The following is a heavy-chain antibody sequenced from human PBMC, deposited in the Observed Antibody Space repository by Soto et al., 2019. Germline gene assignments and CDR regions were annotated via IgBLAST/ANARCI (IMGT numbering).Heavy chain of an antibody. D-gene: IGHD2-2*01. J-gene: IGHJ6*03. CDR3: ARETVVVPAAMVFDYYYMDV. Sequence: VGSLRLSCAASGFTFSDYYMSWIRQAPGKGLEWVSYISSSGSTIYYADSVKGRFTISRDNAKNSLYLQMNSLRAEDTAVYYCARETVVVPAAMVFDYYYMDVGGKGTTVTVSS. CDR1: GFTFSDYY. V-gene: IGHV3-11*01. CDR2: ISSSGSTI.